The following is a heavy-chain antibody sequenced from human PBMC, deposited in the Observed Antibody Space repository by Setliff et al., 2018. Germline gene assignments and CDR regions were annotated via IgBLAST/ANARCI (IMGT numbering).Heavy chain of an antibody. CDR2: IHDSGNPT. V-gene: IGHV3-48*04. CDR1: GFTFSSHW. J-gene: IGHJ4*02. CDR3: ARTTGYRLEGDFDY. Sequence: GGSLRFSCAAAGFTFSSHWMHWVRQAPGKGLEWISYIHDSGNPTYYADSVKGRFTVSRDNAKNSLYLQMTSLRAEDTAIYYCARTTGYRLEGDFDYWGQGTLVTVSS. D-gene: IGHD3-16*01.